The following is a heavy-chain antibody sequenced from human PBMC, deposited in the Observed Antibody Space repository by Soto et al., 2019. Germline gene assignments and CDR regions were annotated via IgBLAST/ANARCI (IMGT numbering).Heavy chain of an antibody. Sequence: VQVSCKASGYTFTNYDISWARQATGQGLEWMGWMNPKSGNTGYARKFQGRVTMTRTTSISAAYMELSSLRSDDTAVYYSAGIRGYKLGSGYCNHYGMDWWGQGTAVTV. J-gene: IGHJ6*02. CDR1: GYTFTNYD. D-gene: IGHD3-3*01. CDR3: AGIRGYKLGSGYCNHYGMDW. V-gene: IGHV1-8*01. CDR2: MNPKSGNT.